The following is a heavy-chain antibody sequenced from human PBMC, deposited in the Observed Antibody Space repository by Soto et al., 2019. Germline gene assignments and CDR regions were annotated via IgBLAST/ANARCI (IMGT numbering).Heavy chain of an antibody. J-gene: IGHJ6*03. CDR1: GYTFTSYG. CDR2: ISAYNGNT. CDR3: ARPKFVVVPAATGPGDYYYYMDV. Sequence: QVQLVQSGAEVKKPGASVKVSSKASGYTFTSYGISWVRQAPGQGLEWMGWISAYNGNTNYAQKLKGRVTMTTDTSTSTAYMELRSLRSDDTAVYYCARPKFVVVPAATGPGDYYYYMDVWGKGTTVTVSS. V-gene: IGHV1-18*01. D-gene: IGHD2-2*01.